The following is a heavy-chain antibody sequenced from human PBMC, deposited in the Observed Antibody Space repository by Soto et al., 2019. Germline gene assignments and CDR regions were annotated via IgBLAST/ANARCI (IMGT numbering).Heavy chain of an antibody. D-gene: IGHD2-21*01. CDR2: IIPILGIA. CDR3: ASDSSITGGFDY. CDR1: GGTFSSYT. Sequence: QVQLVQSGAEVKKPGSSVKVSCKASGGTFSSYTISWVRQAPGQGLEWMGRIIPILGIANYAQKFQGRVTITADKSTSTAYMELSSLRSEDTAVYYCASDSSITGGFDYWGQGTLFTVSS. V-gene: IGHV1-69*02. J-gene: IGHJ4*02.